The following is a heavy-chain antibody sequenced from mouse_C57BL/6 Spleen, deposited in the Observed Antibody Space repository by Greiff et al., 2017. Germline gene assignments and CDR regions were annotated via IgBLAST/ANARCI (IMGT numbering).Heavy chain of an antibody. CDR2: IDPSDSET. V-gene: IGHV1-52*01. CDR1: GYTFTSYW. D-gene: IGHD2-4*01. CDR3: AREDYDSSWCAY. J-gene: IGHJ3*01. Sequence: QVQLQQPGAELVRPGSSVKLSCKASGYTFTSYWMHWVKQRPIQGLEWIGNIDPSDSETHYNQKFKDKATLTVDKSSSTAYMQLSSLTSEDSAVYYCAREDYDSSWCAYGGQGTLVTVSA.